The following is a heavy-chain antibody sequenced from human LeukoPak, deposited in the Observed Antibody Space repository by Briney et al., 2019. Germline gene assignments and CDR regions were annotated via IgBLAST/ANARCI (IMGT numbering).Heavy chain of an antibody. J-gene: IGHJ4*02. CDR1: GGSISSSSYY. CDR2: IYYSGST. CDR3: ARIPGYYFDY. D-gene: IGHD1-14*01. V-gene: IGHV4-39*07. Sequence: PSETLSLTCTVSGGSISSSSYYWGWIRQPPGKGLEWVGNIYYSGSTYYNPSLKSRVTISVDTSKNQFSLKLSSVTAADTAVYYCARIPGYYFDYWDQGTLVTVSS.